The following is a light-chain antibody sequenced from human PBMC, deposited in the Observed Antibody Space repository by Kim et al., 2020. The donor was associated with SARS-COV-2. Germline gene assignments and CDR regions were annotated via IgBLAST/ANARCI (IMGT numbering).Light chain of an antibody. CDR2: DAS. CDR3: QQRSNWPLT. J-gene: IGKJ4*01. Sequence: LSPGERATLSCRASPSVSRFLAWYKQKPGQAPRLLIYDASNRATGIPARFSGSGSGTDFTLTISSLEPEDFAVYYCQQRSNWPLTFGGGTKVDIK. CDR1: PSVSRF. V-gene: IGKV3-11*01.